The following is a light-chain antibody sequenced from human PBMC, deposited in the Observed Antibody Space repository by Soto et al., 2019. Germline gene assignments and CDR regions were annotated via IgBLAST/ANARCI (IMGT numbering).Light chain of an antibody. CDR1: SSDVGSFNL. Sequence: QSALTQPASVSGSPGQSITISCTGTSSDVGSFNLVSWYQQHPGQAPKRMIYEANNRPSWISNRFSGSKSGNTASLTISGLQAEDEADYYCCSYAGSYTFIFGGGTKLTVL. CDR2: EAN. V-gene: IGLV2-23*01. J-gene: IGLJ2*01. CDR3: CSYAGSYTFI.